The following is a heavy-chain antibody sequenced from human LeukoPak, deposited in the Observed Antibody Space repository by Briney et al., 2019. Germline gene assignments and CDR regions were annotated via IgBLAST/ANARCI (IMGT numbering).Heavy chain of an antibody. J-gene: IGHJ4*02. CDR1: GGSISSFY. Sequence: PSETLSLTCTVSGGSISSFYWSWIRQPPGKGLEWIGYIHSSGSTNYNPSLKSRVTISIDTSKNQFSLKLSSVTAADTAVYYCARVKANWKILDYWGQGTLVTVSS. V-gene: IGHV4-59*01. CDR2: IHSSGST. D-gene: IGHD1-20*01. CDR3: ARVKANWKILDY.